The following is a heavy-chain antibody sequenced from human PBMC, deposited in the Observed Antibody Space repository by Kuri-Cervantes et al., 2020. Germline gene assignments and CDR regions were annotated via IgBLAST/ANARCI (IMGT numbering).Heavy chain of an antibody. CDR3: ASFYDSSGYYRY. V-gene: IGHV3-23*01. CDR1: GFTFVSFT. J-gene: IGHJ4*02. Sequence: GGSLRLSCEASGFTFVSFTMNWVRQAPGKGLEWVSAISGSGGSTYYAGSVKGRFTISRDNSKNTLYLQMNSLRAEDTAVYYCASFYDSSGYYRYWGQGTLVTVSS. CDR2: ISGSGGST. D-gene: IGHD3-22*01.